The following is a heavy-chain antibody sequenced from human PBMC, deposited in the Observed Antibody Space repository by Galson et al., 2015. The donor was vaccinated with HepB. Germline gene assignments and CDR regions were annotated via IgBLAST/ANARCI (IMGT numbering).Heavy chain of an antibody. V-gene: IGHV3-21*01. CDR1: GFTFSSYS. D-gene: IGHD3-22*01. CDR2: ISSSSSYI. J-gene: IGHJ3*02. CDR3: ARLLGYDSSGTLYDAFDI. Sequence: SLRLSCAASGFTFSSYSMNWVRQAPGKGLEWVSSISSSSSYIYYADSVKGRFTISRDNAKNSLYLQMNSLRAEDTAVYYCARLLGYDSSGTLYDAFDIWGQGTMVTVSS.